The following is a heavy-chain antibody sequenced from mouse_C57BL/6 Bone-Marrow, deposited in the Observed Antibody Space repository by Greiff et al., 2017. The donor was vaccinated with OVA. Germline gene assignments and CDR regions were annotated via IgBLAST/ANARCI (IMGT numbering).Heavy chain of an antibody. J-gene: IGHJ2*01. CDR2: IFPGSGST. CDR3: AREGGYFDY. CDR1: GYTFTDYY. Sequence: VKLMESGPELVKPGASVKISCKASGYTFTDYYINWVKQRPGQGLEWIGWIFPGSGSTYYNEKFKSKATLTVDKSSSTAYMQLSSLTSEDSAVYYCAREGGYFDYWGQGTTLTVSS. V-gene: IGHV1-75*01. D-gene: IGHD1-1*02.